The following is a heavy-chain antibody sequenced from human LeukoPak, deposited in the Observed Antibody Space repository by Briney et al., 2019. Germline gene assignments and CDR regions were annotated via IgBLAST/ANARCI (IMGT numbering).Heavy chain of an antibody. V-gene: IGHV4-59*08. CDR2: IYYSGST. J-gene: IGHJ3*02. Sequence: SETLSLTCTVSGGSISSYSWSWIRQPPGKGLEWIGSIYYSGSTNYNPSLKSRVTISVDTSKNQFSLKLSSVTAADTAVYYCARHGGESIVAMILHAFDIWGQGTMVTVSS. CDR1: GGSISSYS. CDR3: ARHGGESIVAMILHAFDI. D-gene: IGHD5-12*01.